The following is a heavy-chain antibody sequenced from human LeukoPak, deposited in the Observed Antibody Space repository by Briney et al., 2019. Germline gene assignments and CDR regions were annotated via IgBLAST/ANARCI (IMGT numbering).Heavy chain of an antibody. D-gene: IGHD3-10*01. CDR1: GYTFTSYA. Sequence: ASVKVSCKASGYTFTSYAMHWVRQAPGQRLEWMGWINAGNGNTKYSQKFQGRVTITRDTSASTAYMELSSLRSEDTAVYCCARDNVWFGEYQGAFDYWGQGTLVTVSS. CDR2: INAGNGNT. J-gene: IGHJ4*02. V-gene: IGHV1-3*01. CDR3: ARDNVWFGEYQGAFDY.